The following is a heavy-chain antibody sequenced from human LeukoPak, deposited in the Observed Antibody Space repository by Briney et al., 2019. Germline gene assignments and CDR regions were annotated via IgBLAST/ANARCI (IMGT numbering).Heavy chain of an antibody. Sequence: PSETLSLTCTVSGYSISSGYYWGWIRQPPGKGLEWIGSIYHSGSTYYNPSLKSRVTISVDTSKNQFSLKLNSVTAADTAVYYCARVLERYSSSWYYFDYWGQGTLVTVSS. V-gene: IGHV4-38-2*02. D-gene: IGHD6-13*01. J-gene: IGHJ4*02. CDR3: ARVLERYSSSWYYFDY. CDR1: GYSISSGYY. CDR2: IYHSGST.